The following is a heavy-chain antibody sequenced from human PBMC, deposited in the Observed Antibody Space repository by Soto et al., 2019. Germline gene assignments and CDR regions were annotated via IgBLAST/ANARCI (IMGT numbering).Heavy chain of an antibody. D-gene: IGHD3-22*01. CDR2: IKPDGSEK. V-gene: IGHV3-7*01. CDR3: ARDYEFGFDI. CDR1: AFTLSSYW. J-gene: IGHJ3*02. Sequence: EVQLVESGGGLVQPGGSLRLSCEASAFTLSSYWMSWGRQAPGKGLEWVANIKPDGSEKYYVDSVKGRFTISRDNTKNSLYLQMSTLRPEDTAIYYCARDYEFGFDIWGQGTLVTVSS.